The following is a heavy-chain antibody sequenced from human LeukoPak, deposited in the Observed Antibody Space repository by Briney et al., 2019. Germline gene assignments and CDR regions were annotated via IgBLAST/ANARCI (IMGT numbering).Heavy chain of an antibody. J-gene: IGHJ4*02. Sequence: PSETLSLTCTVSGGSISSSSYYWGWIRQPPGKGLEWIGSIYYSGSTYYNPSLKSRVTISVDTSKNQFSLKLSSVTAADTAVYYCAYSSSWYGWAFDYWGQGTLVTVSS. CDR2: IYYSGST. D-gene: IGHD6-13*01. V-gene: IGHV4-39*01. CDR1: GGSISSSSYY. CDR3: AYSSSWYGWAFDY.